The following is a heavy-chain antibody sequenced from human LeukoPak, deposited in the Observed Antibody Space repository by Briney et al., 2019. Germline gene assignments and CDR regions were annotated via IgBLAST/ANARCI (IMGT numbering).Heavy chain of an antibody. CDR2: ISSSSSYI. D-gene: IGHD6-6*01. CDR1: GFTFSSYS. Sequence: GGSLRLSCAASGFTFSSYSMKWVRQAPGKGLEWVASISSSSSYIHYADSVKGRFTISRDNSKNTLYLQMNSLRAEDTAVYYCAKDPGSSSPYFDYWGQGTLVTVSS. CDR3: AKDPGSSSPYFDY. V-gene: IGHV3-21*01. J-gene: IGHJ4*02.